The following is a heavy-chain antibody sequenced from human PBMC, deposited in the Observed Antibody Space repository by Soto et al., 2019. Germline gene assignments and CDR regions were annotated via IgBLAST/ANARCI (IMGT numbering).Heavy chain of an antibody. CDR2: ISGSGGST. CDR3: AKGRSVFSYGQIDR. CDR1: GFTFSSYA. D-gene: IGHD5-18*01. Sequence: GGSLRLSCAASGFTFSSYAMSWVRQAPGKGLEWVSVISGSGGSTYYADSVKGRFTISRDNSKSTLYLQMNSLRAEDTAVYYCAKGRSVFSYGQIDRWGQGTLVTVSS. J-gene: IGHJ5*02. V-gene: IGHV3-23*01.